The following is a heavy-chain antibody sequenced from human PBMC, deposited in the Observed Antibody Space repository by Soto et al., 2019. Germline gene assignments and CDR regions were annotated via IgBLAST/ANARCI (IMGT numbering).Heavy chain of an antibody. J-gene: IGHJ4*02. D-gene: IGHD1-1*01. CDR3: ASLRPYNSPGLGYFDY. Sequence: SVKVSCKASGGTFSSYAISWVRQAPGQGLEWMGGIIPIFGTANYAQKFQGRVTITADESTSTAYMELSILRSEDTAVYYCASLRPYNSPGLGYFDYWGQGTLVTVSS. V-gene: IGHV1-69*13. CDR1: GGTFSSYA. CDR2: IIPIFGTA.